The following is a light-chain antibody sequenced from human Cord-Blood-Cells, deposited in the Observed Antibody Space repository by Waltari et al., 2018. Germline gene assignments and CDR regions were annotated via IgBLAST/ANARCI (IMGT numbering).Light chain of an antibody. Sequence: EIVMTPSPATLSVSPGERATLSCRASQSVSSNLAWYHQKPGQAPRLLIYGASTRATGIPARFSGSGSGTEFTLTISSLQSEDFAVYYCQQYNNWPPVTFGQGTKVEIK. CDR2: GAS. CDR3: QQYNNWPPVT. J-gene: IGKJ1*01. CDR1: QSVSSN. V-gene: IGKV3-15*01.